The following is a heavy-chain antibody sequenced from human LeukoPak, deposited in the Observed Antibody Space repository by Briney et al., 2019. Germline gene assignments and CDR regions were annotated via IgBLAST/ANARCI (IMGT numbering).Heavy chain of an antibody. J-gene: IGHJ4*02. Sequence: PGGSLRLSCAASGFPFSPYWMSWVRQAPGKGLEWVANIKQDGSEKYYVDSVKGRFTVSRDNAINSLYLQMNSMRAEDTAVYYCASDSPFDYWGQGTLVTVSS. CDR1: GFPFSPYW. CDR2: IKQDGSEK. V-gene: IGHV3-7*01. CDR3: ASDSPFDY.